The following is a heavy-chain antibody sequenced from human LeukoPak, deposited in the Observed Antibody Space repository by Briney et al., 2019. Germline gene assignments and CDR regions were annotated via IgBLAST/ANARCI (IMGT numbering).Heavy chain of an antibody. V-gene: IGHV1-58*01. D-gene: IGHD3-16*01. CDR1: GFTSTNFA. J-gene: IGHJ4*02. CDR3: AADLSNPRMGASYLDS. CDR2: IIVGSGAT. Sequence: SVKVSCKDSGFTSTNFAVQWVRQARGQRLEWIGWIIVGSGATKCAQDFQERVTITRDLSTSTLYMELRSLTSEDTAVYYCAADLSNPRMGASYLDSWGQGTLVTVSS.